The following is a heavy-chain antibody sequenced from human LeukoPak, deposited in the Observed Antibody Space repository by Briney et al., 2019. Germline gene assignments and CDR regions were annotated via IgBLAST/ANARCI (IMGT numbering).Heavy chain of an antibody. Sequence: ASVKVSCKVSGYTLTELSMHWVRQAPGQGLEWMRWIGAYNGNTRYAQKLQGRVTMTTDSSTSTAYMELRSLRSDDTAVYYCARGPIIDIVVIPAAADYYHMDVWGKGTTVTVSS. J-gene: IGHJ6*03. CDR3: ARGPIIDIVVIPAAADYYHMDV. V-gene: IGHV1-18*01. CDR1: GYTLTELS. CDR2: IGAYNGNT. D-gene: IGHD2-2*01.